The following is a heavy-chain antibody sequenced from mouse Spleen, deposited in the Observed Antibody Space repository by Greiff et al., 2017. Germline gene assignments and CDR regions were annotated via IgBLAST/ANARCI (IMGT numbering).Heavy chain of an antibody. Sequence: EVKLVESGGGLVQPGGSLKLSCATSGFTFSDYYMYWVRQTPEKRLEWVAYISNGGGSTYYPDTVKGRFTISRDNAKNTLYLQMSRLKSEDTAMYYCARQVRNYAMDYWGQGTSVTVSS. CDR2: ISNGGGST. J-gene: IGHJ4*01. V-gene: IGHV5-12*02. D-gene: IGHD2-14*01. CDR3: ARQVRNYAMDY. CDR1: GFTFSDYY.